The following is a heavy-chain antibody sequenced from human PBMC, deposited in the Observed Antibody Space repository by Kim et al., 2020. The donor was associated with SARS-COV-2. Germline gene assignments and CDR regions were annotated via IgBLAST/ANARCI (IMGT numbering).Heavy chain of an antibody. J-gene: IGHJ6*02. Sequence: GGSLRLSCAASGFTFSSYGMHWVRQAPGKGLEWVAVIWYDGSNKYYADSVKGRFTISRDNSKNTLYLQMNSLRAEDTAVYYCARDCQVGFGGFALYYYGMDVWGQGTTVTVSS. CDR2: IWYDGSNK. V-gene: IGHV3-33*01. CDR1: GFTFSSYG. CDR3: ARDCQVGFGGFALYYYGMDV. D-gene: IGHD3-10*01.